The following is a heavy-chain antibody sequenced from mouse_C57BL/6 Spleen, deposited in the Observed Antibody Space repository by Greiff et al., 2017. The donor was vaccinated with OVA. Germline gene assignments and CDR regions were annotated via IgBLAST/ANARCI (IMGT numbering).Heavy chain of an antibody. CDR2: IDPETGGT. Sequence: QVQLQQSGAELVRPGASVTLSCKASGYTFTDYEMHWVKQTPVHGLEWIGAIDPETGGTAYNPKFKGKAILTADKSSSTAYMELRSLTSEDSAVYYCTRYYYGYDVFAYWGQGTLVTVSA. CDR3: TRYYYGYDVFAY. CDR1: GYTFTDYE. V-gene: IGHV1-15*01. J-gene: IGHJ3*01. D-gene: IGHD2-2*01.